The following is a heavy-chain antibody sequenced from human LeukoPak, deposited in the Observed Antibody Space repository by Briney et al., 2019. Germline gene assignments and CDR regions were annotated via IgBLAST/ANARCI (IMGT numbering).Heavy chain of an antibody. D-gene: IGHD3-10*01. V-gene: IGHV3-23*01. J-gene: IGHJ4*02. CDR3: AKEEGGGEGFDY. CDR1: GFTFSSYA. Sequence: GGSLRLSCAASGFTFSSYAMSWVRQAPGKGLEWVSGISSSGGSTYYADSVRGRFTISRDNSKNTLYLQMNSLRAEDTAVYYCAKEEGGGEGFDYWGQGTLVTVSS. CDR2: ISSSGGST.